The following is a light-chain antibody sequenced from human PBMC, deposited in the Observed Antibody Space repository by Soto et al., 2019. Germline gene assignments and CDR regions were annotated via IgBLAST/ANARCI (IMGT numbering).Light chain of an antibody. CDR1: SSDVRGYNY. J-gene: IGLJ2*01. CDR3: SSYTSSSTV. CDR2: DVS. Sequence: QSVLTQPASVSGSPGQSITISCTGTSSDVRGYNYVSWYQQHPGKAPKLMIYDVSNRPSGVSNRFSGSKSGNTASLTISGLQAEDEADYYCSSYTSSSTVFGGGTKLTVL. V-gene: IGLV2-14*01.